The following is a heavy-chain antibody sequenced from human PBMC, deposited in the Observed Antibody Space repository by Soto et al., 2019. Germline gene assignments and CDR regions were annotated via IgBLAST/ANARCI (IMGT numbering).Heavy chain of an antibody. J-gene: IGHJ4*02. CDR3: ARRNLWSERSHNY. V-gene: IGHV4-4*07. CDR2: IYPSGSP. CDR1: GGSISNYD. D-gene: IGHD3-3*01. Sequence: PSETLSLTCTVCGGSISNYDWCCIRQPAGKGLEWIGSIYPSGSPNYTPSFKCRVTMSVDTSNNQFSLKLKLTSAADTAASVYSSARRNLWSERSHNYWGQGILVTVSS.